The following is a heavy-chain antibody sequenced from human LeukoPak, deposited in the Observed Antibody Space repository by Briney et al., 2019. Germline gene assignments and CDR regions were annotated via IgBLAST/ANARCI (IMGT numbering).Heavy chain of an antibody. D-gene: IGHD6-13*01. CDR1: GGTFSSYA. V-gene: IGHV1-69*04. J-gene: IGHJ3*02. CDR3: ARVTTAGTWTLDI. Sequence: ASVKVSCKASGGTFSSYAISWVRQAPGQGLEWMGRIIPILGIANYAQKFQGRVTITADKSTSTAYMELSSLRSEDTAVYYCARVTTAGTWTLDIWGQGTTVTVSS. CDR2: IIPILGIA.